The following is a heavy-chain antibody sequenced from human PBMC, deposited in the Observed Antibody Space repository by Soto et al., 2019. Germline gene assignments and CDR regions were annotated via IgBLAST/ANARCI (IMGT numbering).Heavy chain of an antibody. CDR3: ARDLVRYCSGGSCSPYYFDY. D-gene: IGHD2-15*01. J-gene: IGHJ4*02. CDR1: GYPLTGYY. V-gene: IGHV1-2*02. CDR2: INPNSGGT. Sequence: XSVKVACKASGYPLTGYYMHWVRQAPGQGLEWMGWINPNSGGTNYAQKFQGRVTMTRDTSISTAYMELSRLRSDDTAVYYCARDLVRYCSGGSCSPYYFDYWAQGTLVTVSS.